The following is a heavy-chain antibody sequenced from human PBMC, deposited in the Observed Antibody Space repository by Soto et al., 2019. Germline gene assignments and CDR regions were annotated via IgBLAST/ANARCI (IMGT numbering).Heavy chain of an antibody. CDR1: GFTCSSYA. V-gene: IGHV3-23*01. J-gene: IGHJ5*02. CDR3: AKDVAAAGYNWFDP. CDR2: ISGSGGST. D-gene: IGHD6-13*01. Sequence: WWSLRLSCSASGFTCSSYAMSWFRQAPGKGLEWVSAISGSGGSTYYADSVKGRFTIFRDNSKNTLYLQMNSLRAEDTAVYYCAKDVAAAGYNWFDPWGQGTLVTVSS.